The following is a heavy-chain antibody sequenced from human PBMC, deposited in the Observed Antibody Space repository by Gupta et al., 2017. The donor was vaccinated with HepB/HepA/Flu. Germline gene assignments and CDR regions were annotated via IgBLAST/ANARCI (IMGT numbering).Heavy chain of an antibody. CDR2: ISSSSSYI. J-gene: IGHJ3*02. CDR3: ARDVYLDIVVVPAAIPVTPAFDI. Sequence: LDCVSSISSSSSYIYYADSVKGRFTISRDNAKNSLYLQMNSLRAEDTAVYYCARDVYLDIVVVPAAIPVTPAFDIWGQGTMVTVSS. D-gene: IGHD2-2*03. V-gene: IGHV3-21*01.